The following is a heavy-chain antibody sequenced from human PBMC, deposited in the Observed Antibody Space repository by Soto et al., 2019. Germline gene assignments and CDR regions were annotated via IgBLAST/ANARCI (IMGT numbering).Heavy chain of an antibody. CDR1: GYTFTSYD. V-gene: IGHV1-8*01. Sequence: ASVKVSCKASGYTFTSYDINWVRQATGQGLEWMGWMNPNSGNTGYAQKFQGRVTMTRNTSISTAYMELSSLRSEDTAVYYCARAVYYDFWSGRTHSEGGAFDIWGQGTMVTVSS. D-gene: IGHD3-3*01. CDR3: ARAVYYDFWSGRTHSEGGAFDI. CDR2: MNPNSGNT. J-gene: IGHJ3*02.